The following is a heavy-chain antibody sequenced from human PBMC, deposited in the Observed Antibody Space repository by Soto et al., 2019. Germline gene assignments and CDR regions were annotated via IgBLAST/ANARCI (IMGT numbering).Heavy chain of an antibody. CDR1: GFTFSSYA. CDR3: AKVGQKQPGPLDY. J-gene: IGHJ4*02. CDR2: ISGSGGST. Sequence: GGSLRLSCAASGFTFSSYAISGGRQARGKGLEWVSAISGSGGSTYYADSVKGRFTISRDNSKNTLYLQMNSLRAEDTAVYYCAKVGQKQPGPLDYWGQGTLVSV. D-gene: IGHD6-13*01. V-gene: IGHV3-23*01.